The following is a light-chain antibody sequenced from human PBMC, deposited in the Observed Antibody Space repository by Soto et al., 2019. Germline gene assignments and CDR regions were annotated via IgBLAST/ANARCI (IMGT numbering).Light chain of an antibody. V-gene: IGKV3-20*01. CDR1: RSFASSY. Sequence: IVLTQSPVTLSLSPGERATLSCRASRSFASSYLGWYQQKPGQAPRLLIYAASTRATGIPDRFSGSGSATDFTLTISRLEPEDSAVYYCQHYDSSPPYTLGQGTKLEIK. J-gene: IGKJ2*01. CDR3: QHYDSSPPYT. CDR2: AAS.